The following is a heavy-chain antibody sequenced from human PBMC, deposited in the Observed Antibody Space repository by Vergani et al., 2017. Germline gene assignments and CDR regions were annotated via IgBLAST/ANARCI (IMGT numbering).Heavy chain of an antibody. V-gene: IGHV4-39*01. J-gene: IGHJ6*03. CDR3: ARHKEQLVPGNYYYYYYMDV. Sequence: QVQLRESGPGLVKPSETLSLTCTVSGGSIRSTFYYWGWIRQPPGKGLEWIGTIYYSGSTYYNPSLKSRVTISVDTSKNQFSLKLNSVTAADTAVYYCARHKEQLVPGNYYYYYYMDVWGKGTTVTVSS. CDR2: IYYSGST. CDR1: GGSIRSTFYY. D-gene: IGHD6-13*01.